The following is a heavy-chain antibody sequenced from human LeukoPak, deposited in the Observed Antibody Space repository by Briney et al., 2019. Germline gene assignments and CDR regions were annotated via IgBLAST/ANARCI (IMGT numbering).Heavy chain of an antibody. Sequence: GGSLRLSCAASGFTFSDYYMSWIRQAPGKGLEWVSYISGSGSVIYYADSVKGRFTTSRDNAKNSLHLQMNSLRAEDTAVYYCVRAGTVLGYYYDSWGQGVLVTVSS. CDR3: VRAGTVLGYYYDS. J-gene: IGHJ4*02. CDR2: ISGSGSVI. V-gene: IGHV3-11*01. CDR1: GFTFSDYY. D-gene: IGHD1-7*01.